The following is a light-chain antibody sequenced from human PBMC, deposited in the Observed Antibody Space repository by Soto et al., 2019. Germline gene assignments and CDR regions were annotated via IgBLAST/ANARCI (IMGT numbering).Light chain of an antibody. V-gene: IGKV1-5*01. Sequence: DIQITQSPSTLSASVGDRVTITCRASQGISSWLAWYQQKPGKAPKLLIYGASSLESGVPSRFSGSGSGTEFTLTISSLQPDDFATYYCQQYNSYPYTFGQGTKLEIK. CDR2: GAS. CDR3: QQYNSYPYT. CDR1: QGISSW. J-gene: IGKJ2*01.